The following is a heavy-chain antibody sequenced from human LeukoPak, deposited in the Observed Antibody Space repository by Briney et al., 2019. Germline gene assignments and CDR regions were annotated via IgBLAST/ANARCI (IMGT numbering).Heavy chain of an antibody. CDR1: GGTFSSYA. CDR2: IIPIFGTA. J-gene: IGHJ5*02. CDR3: AKDQDETIVVVVAAGFDP. V-gene: IGHV1-69*13. D-gene: IGHD2-15*01. Sequence: SVKVSCKASGGTFSSYAISWVRQAPGQGLEWMGGIIPIFGTANYAQKFQGRVTITADESTSTAYMELSSLRSEDTAVYYCAKDQDETIVVVVAAGFDPWGQGTLVTVSS.